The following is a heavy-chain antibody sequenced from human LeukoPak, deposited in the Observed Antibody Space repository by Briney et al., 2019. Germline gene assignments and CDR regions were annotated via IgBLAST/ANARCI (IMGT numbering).Heavy chain of an antibody. J-gene: IGHJ4*02. V-gene: IGHV1-18*01. CDR3: ARDPDFRGVQIDY. CDR1: GYSFTSYG. CDR2: ISGYNGNT. D-gene: IGHD3-10*01. Sequence: GASVKVSCKASGYSFTSYGFTWVRQAPGQGLEWMGWISGYNGNTIYAQKLQGRVTMTTDTSTSTAYMELRSLRSDDTAVYYCARDPDFRGVQIDYWGQGTLVTVSS.